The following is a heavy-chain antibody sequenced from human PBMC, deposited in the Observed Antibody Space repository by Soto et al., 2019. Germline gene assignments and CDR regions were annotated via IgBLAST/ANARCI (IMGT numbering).Heavy chain of an antibody. Sequence: GASGKVSCKASGYTFTGYYMHWVRQAPGQGLEGMGWVNPNSGGTNYAQEFRGWVTLTRDTSISTAYPELSRLRSADTAVYYCARAPAYSGYEPPGDYDYGMDGWGQGTTVTVTS. D-gene: IGHD5-12*01. CDR2: VNPNSGGT. V-gene: IGHV1-2*04. CDR1: GYTFTGYY. CDR3: ARAPAYSGYEPPGDYDYGMDG. J-gene: IGHJ6*02.